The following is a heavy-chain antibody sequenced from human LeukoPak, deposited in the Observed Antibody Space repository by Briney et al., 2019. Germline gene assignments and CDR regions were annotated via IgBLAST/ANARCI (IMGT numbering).Heavy chain of an antibody. Sequence: ASVKVSCKASGYTFTSYAMHWVRQAPGQRLEWMGWINAGNGNTKYSQKFQGRVTITRDTSASTAYMALSSLRSEDTTVYYCARGYSGYDIDYWGQGTLVTVSS. D-gene: IGHD5-12*01. CDR3: ARGYSGYDIDY. CDR1: GYTFTSYA. V-gene: IGHV1-3*01. J-gene: IGHJ4*02. CDR2: INAGNGNT.